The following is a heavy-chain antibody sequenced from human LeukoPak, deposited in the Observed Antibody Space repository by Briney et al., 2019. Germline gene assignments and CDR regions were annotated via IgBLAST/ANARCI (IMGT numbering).Heavy chain of an antibody. D-gene: IGHD4-23*01. CDR3: ARDFGAKDYGGNWGYYYGMDV. CDR1: GFTFSSYA. CDR2: ISYDGSNK. V-gene: IGHV3-30-3*01. J-gene: IGHJ6*02. Sequence: QPGGSLRLSCAASGFTFSSYAMHWVRQAPGKGLEWVAVISYDGSNKYYADSVKGRFTISRDNSKNTLYLQMNSLRAEDTAVYYCARDFGAKDYGGNWGYYYGMDVWGQGTTVTVSS.